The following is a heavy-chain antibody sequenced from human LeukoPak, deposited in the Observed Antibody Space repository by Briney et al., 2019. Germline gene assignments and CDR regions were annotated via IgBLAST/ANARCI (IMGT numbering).Heavy chain of an antibody. CDR3: ARLGTWDIVVVPAGFDS. Sequence: PGGSLRLSCAASGFTFSSYGMHWVRQAPGKGLEWVAVISYDGSNKYYADSVKGRFTISRDNSKNTLYLQMNSLRAEDTAVYYCARLGTWDIVVVPAGFDSWGQGTLVTVSS. V-gene: IGHV3-30*03. D-gene: IGHD2-2*01. CDR1: GFTFSSYG. J-gene: IGHJ4*02. CDR2: ISYDGSNK.